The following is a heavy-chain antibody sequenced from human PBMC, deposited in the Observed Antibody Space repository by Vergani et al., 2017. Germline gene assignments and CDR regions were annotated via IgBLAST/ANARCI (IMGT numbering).Heavy chain of an antibody. V-gene: IGHV3-30-3*01. CDR1: GYTFSSYA. J-gene: IGHJ3*02. Sequence: QVQLVESGGGVVQPGRSLRLSCAASGYTFSSYAMHWVRQAPGKGLEWVAVISYDGSNKYYADSVKGRFTISRDNSKNTLYLQMNSLRAEDTAVYYCARDPYEHDAFDIWGQGTMVTVSS. CDR2: ISYDGSNK. CDR3: ARDPYEHDAFDI. D-gene: IGHD5-12*01.